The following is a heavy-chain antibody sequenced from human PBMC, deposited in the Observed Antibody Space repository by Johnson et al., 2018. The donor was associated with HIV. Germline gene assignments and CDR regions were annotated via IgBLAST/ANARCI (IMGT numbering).Heavy chain of an antibody. D-gene: IGHD4-17*01. J-gene: IGHJ3*02. Sequence: QVKLVESGGGVVQPGRSLRLSCAASGFTFSSYAMHWVRQAPGKGLEWVAVISYDGSNKYYADSVKGRFTISRDNSKNTLYLQMNSLRVEDTAVYYCAKEGSRGTVTQAPDAFDIWGQGTVVTVSS. CDR3: AKEGSRGTVTQAPDAFDI. CDR1: GFTFSSYA. CDR2: ISYDGSNK. V-gene: IGHV3-30-3*01.